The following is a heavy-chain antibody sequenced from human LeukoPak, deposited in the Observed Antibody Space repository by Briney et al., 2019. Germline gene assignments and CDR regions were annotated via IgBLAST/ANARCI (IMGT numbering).Heavy chain of an antibody. Sequence: SETLSLTCTVSGGSISSSSYYWGWIRQPPGKGLEWIGNIYYSGSTYYNPSLKSRVTISVDTSKNQFSLKLSSVTAADTAVYYCARSRAAAGGDYFDYWGQGTLVTVSS. CDR3: ARSRAAAGGDYFDY. CDR1: GGSISSSSYY. CDR2: IYYSGST. J-gene: IGHJ4*02. V-gene: IGHV4-39*01. D-gene: IGHD6-13*01.